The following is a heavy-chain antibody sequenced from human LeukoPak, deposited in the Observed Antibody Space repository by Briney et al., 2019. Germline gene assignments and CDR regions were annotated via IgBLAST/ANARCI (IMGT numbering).Heavy chain of an antibody. J-gene: IGHJ4*02. Sequence: TGGSLRLSCTASGFIVTNNYINWVRQAPGKGLEWVSLVYGGGSTYYADSVKGRFTISRDNSKNMVYLQMNSLRAEDTAMYYCARDPPAVLIDTYGWGQGTLVTVSS. CDR1: GFIVTNNY. V-gene: IGHV3-66*01. CDR2: VYGGGST. D-gene: IGHD2-8*01. CDR3: ARDPPAVLIDTYG.